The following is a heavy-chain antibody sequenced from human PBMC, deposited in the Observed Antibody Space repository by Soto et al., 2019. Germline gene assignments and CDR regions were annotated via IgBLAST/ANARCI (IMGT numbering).Heavy chain of an antibody. Sequence: HPGGSLRLSCAASGFTFSSYGMHWVRQAPGKGLEWVAVISYDGSNKYYADSVKGRFTISRDNSKNTLYLQMNSLRAEDTAVYYCAKDPGGPYRSGDNWFDPWGQGTLVTVSS. V-gene: IGHV3-30*18. D-gene: IGHD6-25*01. J-gene: IGHJ5*02. CDR1: GFTFSSYG. CDR3: AKDPGGPYRSGDNWFDP. CDR2: ISYDGSNK.